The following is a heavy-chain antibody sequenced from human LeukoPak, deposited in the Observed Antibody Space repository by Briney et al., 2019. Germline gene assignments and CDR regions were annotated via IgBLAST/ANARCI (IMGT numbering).Heavy chain of an antibody. CDR1: GFSFSGYA. CDR2: ISGSGAST. Sequence: GGSLRLSCTSSGFSFSGYAMIWVRQAPGKGLELVSTISGSGASTFYADSVRGRFITSKDIPSNIVYLQMNSLRAEDTAVYYCAKGSQGYTNYYFDYWGQGTLVTVSS. D-gene: IGHD2-2*02. J-gene: IGHJ4*02. CDR3: AKGSQGYTNYYFDY. V-gene: IGHV3-23*01.